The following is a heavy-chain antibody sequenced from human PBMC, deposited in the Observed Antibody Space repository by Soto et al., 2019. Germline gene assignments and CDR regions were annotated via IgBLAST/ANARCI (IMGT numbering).Heavy chain of an antibody. J-gene: IGHJ6*02. CDR1: GYSISSGYY. Sequence: PSETLSLTCAVSGYSISSGYYWGWIRQPPGKGLEWIGSIYHSGSTYYNPSLKSRVTISVDTSKNQFSLKLSSVTAADTAVYYCARGPYGDSYYYYYGMDVWGQGTTVTVS. CDR3: ARGPYGDSYYYYYGMDV. D-gene: IGHD4-17*01. V-gene: IGHV4-38-2*01. CDR2: IYHSGST.